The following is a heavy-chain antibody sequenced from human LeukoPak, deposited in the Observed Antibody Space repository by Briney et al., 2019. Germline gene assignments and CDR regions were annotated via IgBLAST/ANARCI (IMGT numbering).Heavy chain of an antibody. CDR1: GGSISSYY. V-gene: IGHV4-59*01. CDR2: IYYSGST. CDR3: ARGPLIVVVPAVENWFDP. D-gene: IGHD2-2*01. Sequence: NPSETLSLTCTVSGGSISSYYWSWLRQPPGKGLEWIGYIYYSGSTNYNPSLKSRVTISVDTSKNQFSLKLSSVTAADTAVYYCARGPLIVVVPAVENWFDPWGQGTLVTVSS. J-gene: IGHJ5*02.